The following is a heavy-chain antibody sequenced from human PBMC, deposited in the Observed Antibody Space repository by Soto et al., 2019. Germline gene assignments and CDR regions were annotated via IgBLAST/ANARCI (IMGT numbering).Heavy chain of an antibody. Sequence: PGGSLRLSCAASGFTFSSYAMSWVRQAPGKGLEWVSAISGSGGSTYYADSVKGRFTISRDNSKNTLYLQMNSLRAEDTAVYYCAKDNIGRITIFGVVIAFDPWSQGTLVTVSS. CDR3: AKDNIGRITIFGVVIAFDP. D-gene: IGHD3-3*01. J-gene: IGHJ5*02. V-gene: IGHV3-23*01. CDR2: ISGSGGST. CDR1: GFTFSSYA.